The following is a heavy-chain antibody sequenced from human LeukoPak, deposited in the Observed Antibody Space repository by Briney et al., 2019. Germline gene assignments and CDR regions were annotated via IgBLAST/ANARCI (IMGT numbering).Heavy chain of an antibody. CDR1: GYTFTSYG. CDR2: ISAYNGNT. CDR3: ARARGYSYGYAYYYMDV. V-gene: IGHV1-18*01. J-gene: IGHJ6*03. Sequence: ASVKVSCKASGYTFTSYGISWVRQAPGQGLEWMGWISAYNGNTNYAQKLQGRVTMTTDTSTSTAYMELRSLRSDDTAVYYCARARGYSYGYAYYYMDVWGKGTTVTASS. D-gene: IGHD5-18*01.